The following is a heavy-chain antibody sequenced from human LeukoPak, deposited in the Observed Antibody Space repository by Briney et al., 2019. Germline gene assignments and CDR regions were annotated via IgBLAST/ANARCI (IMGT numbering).Heavy chain of an antibody. CDR2: INPNSGGT. J-gene: IGHJ4*02. CDR3: ARDYEDIVEVVAATPGDY. D-gene: IGHD2-15*01. CDR1: GYTFTGYY. V-gene: IGHV1-2*02. Sequence: ASVKVSCKASGYTFTGYYMHWVRQAPGQGLEWMGWINPNSGGTNFAQKFQGRVTMTRDTSISTAYMELSRLRSDDTAVYYCARDYEDIVEVVAATPGDYWGQGTLVTVSS.